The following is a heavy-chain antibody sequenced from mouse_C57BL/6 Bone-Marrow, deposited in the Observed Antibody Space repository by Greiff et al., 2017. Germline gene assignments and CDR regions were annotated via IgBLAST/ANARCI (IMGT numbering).Heavy chain of an antibody. CDR1: GFNIKNTY. Sequence: VQLQQSVAELMRPGASVKLSCTASGFNIKNTYMHWVKQRPEQGLEWIGRIDPANGNTKYAPEFQGKATITADTSSNTAYLQLSSLTSEDTAIYSCARRYYYGSSPYYIDYWGQGTTLTVSS. D-gene: IGHD1-1*01. CDR2: IDPANGNT. J-gene: IGHJ2*01. CDR3: ARRYYYGSSPYYIDY. V-gene: IGHV14-3*01.